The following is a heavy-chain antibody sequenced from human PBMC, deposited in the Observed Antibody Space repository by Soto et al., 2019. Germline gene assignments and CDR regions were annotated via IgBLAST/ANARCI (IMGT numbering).Heavy chain of an antibody. D-gene: IGHD2-2*01. CDR1: GDSISSGGYY. V-gene: IGHV4-31*03. J-gene: IGHJ5*02. CDR3: ARVGDCISTSCYWVDP. CDR2: IYYSGST. Sequence: SETLSLTCTVSGDSISSGGYYWSWIRQPPGKGLEWIGYIYYSGSTYYNPSLKSRVTISVDTSKNQFSLKLSSVTAADTAVYYCARVGDCISTSCYWVDPWGQGTLVTVS.